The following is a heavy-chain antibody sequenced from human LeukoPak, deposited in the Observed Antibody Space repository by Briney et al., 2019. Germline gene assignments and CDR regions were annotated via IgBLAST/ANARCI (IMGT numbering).Heavy chain of an antibody. J-gene: IGHJ5*02. Sequence: PGGSLRLSCAASGFTFSSYWMSWVRQAPGKGLEWVTNIKQDGSEKYYVDSVKGRFTISRDNAKNSLYLQMNRLRAEDTAVYYCARDKGGWYGSWFDPWGQGTLVTVSS. CDR3: ARDKGGWYGSWFDP. V-gene: IGHV3-7*01. CDR2: IKQDGSEK. CDR1: GFTFSSYW. D-gene: IGHD6-19*01.